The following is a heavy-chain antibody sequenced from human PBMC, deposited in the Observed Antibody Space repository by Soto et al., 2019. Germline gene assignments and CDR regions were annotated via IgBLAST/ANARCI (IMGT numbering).Heavy chain of an antibody. D-gene: IGHD3-9*01. V-gene: IGHV4-61*01. CDR2: IYFTGAT. CDR3: ARMQNILTGYPGHFDY. CDR1: GDSVSSGTYY. Sequence: PSETLSLTCSVSGDSVSSGTYYWSWIRQPPGKGLEWIGYIYFTGATNHNPSLQSRVTMSRDTSKNQFSLKLSSVTAADTAVYYCARMQNILTGYPGHFDYWGQGTLVTSPQ. J-gene: IGHJ4*02.